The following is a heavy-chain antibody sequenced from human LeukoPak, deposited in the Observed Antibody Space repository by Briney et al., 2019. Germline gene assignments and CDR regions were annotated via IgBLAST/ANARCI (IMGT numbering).Heavy chain of an antibody. D-gene: IGHD5-18*01. V-gene: IGHV4-34*01. Sequence: SETLSLTCAVYGGSFSGYYWSWIRQPPGKGLEWIGEINHSGSTNYNPSLKSRVTISVDKSKNQFSLKLSSVTAADTAVYYCASGHTAMVNWGQGTLVTVSS. CDR1: GGSFSGYY. CDR3: ASGHTAMVN. J-gene: IGHJ4*02. CDR2: INHSGST.